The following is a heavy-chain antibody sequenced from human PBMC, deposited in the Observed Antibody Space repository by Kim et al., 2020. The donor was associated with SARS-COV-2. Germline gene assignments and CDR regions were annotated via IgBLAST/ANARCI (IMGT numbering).Heavy chain of an antibody. CDR2: IYPGDSDT. CDR1: GYSFTSYW. V-gene: IGHV5-51*01. J-gene: IGHJ3*02. D-gene: IGHD3-3*01. Sequence: GESLKISCKGSGYSFTSYWIGWVRQMPGKGLEWMGIIYPGDSDTRYSPSFQGQVTISADKSISTAYLQWSSLKASDTAMYYCASSRYSITIFGVVAPPDAFDIWGQGTMVTVSS. CDR3: ASSRYSITIFGVVAPPDAFDI.